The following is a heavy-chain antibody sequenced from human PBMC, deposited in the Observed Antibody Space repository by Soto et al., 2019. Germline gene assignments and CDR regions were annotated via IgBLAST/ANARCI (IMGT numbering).Heavy chain of an antibody. J-gene: IGHJ6*02. V-gene: IGHV5-51*01. Sequence: PGESLKISCKGYGYSFTSYLIGWVRQMPGKGLEWMGIIYPGDSDTRYSPSFQGQVTISADKSISTAYLQWSSLKASDTAMYYCARPGSGWYADYYGMDVWGQWTTVTVSS. CDR1: GYSFTSYL. CDR3: ARPGSGWYADYYGMDV. D-gene: IGHD6-19*01. CDR2: IYPGDSDT.